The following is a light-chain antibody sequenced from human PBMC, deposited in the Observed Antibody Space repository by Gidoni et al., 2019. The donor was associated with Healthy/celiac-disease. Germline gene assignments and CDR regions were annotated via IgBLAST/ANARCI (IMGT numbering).Light chain of an antibody. Sequence: QSVLPQPPSASGTPGQRVTTSCSGSSSNIGSNTVHWYQQLHGTAPKLLIYSNNPRPSGVPDRFSGSESGTSASLAISGLQSEDEAAYYCAAWDDSLNGLVFGGGTKLTVL. CDR2: SNN. V-gene: IGLV1-44*01. CDR1: SSNIGSNT. CDR3: AAWDDSLNGLV. J-gene: IGLJ2*01.